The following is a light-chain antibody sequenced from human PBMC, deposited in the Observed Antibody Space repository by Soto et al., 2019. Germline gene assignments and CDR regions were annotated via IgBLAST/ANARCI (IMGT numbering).Light chain of an antibody. CDR3: QQYNSWPPIT. CDR1: EIVSRN. Sequence: EVVMTQSPATLSVSPGERATLSCRASEIVSRNLAWYQQKPGQAPRLLIYDASTRATGIPDRFSGGGSGTEFTLTISSLQSEDFVVYYCQQYNSWPPITFGQGTRLEIK. CDR2: DAS. J-gene: IGKJ5*01. V-gene: IGKV3-15*01.